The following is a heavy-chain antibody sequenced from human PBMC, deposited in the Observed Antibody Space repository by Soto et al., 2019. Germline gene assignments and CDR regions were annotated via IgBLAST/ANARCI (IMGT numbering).Heavy chain of an antibody. Sequence: SVKVSCKASGGTFSSYAISWVRQAPGQGLEWMGGIIPIFGTANYAQKFQGRVTITADESTSTAYMELSSLRSEDTAGYYCARGGGTGWPESNYFDYWGQGTLVTVS. D-gene: IGHD6-19*01. CDR2: IIPIFGTA. CDR1: GGTFSSYA. CDR3: ARGGGTGWPESNYFDY. J-gene: IGHJ4*02. V-gene: IGHV1-69*13.